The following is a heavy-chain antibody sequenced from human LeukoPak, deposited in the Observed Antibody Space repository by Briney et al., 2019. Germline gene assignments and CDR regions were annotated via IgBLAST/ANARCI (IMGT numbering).Heavy chain of an antibody. Sequence: PSETLSLTCTVSGGSISTYYWSWIRQPAGKGLEWIGRIYTSGSTNYNPSLKSRVTMSVDTSKNQFSLKLSSVTAADTAVYYCVRAQVYGVVPYYFDYWGQGTLVTVSS. CDR2: IYTSGST. CDR3: VRAQVYGVVPYYFDY. CDR1: GGSISTYY. V-gene: IGHV4-4*07. J-gene: IGHJ4*02. D-gene: IGHD3-3*01.